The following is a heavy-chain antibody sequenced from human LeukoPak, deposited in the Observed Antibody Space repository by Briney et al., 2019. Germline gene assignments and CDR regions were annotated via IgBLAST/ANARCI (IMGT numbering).Heavy chain of an antibody. J-gene: IGHJ4*02. V-gene: IGHV4-34*01. CDR1: GGSFSGYY. CDR3: ASETGCSSTSCYLDY. CDR2: INHSGST. Sequence: SETLSLTCAVYGGSFSGYYWSWLRQPPGKGLEWVGEINHSGSTNYNPSLKSRVTISVDTSKNQFSLKLSSVTAADTAVYYCASETGCSSTSCYLDYWGQGTLVTVSS. D-gene: IGHD2-2*01.